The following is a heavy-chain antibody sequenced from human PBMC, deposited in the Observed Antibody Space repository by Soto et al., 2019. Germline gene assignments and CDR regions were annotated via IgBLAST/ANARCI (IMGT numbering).Heavy chain of an antibody. CDR3: ARAYSYGYGLYFDY. D-gene: IGHD5-18*01. J-gene: IGHJ4*02. Sequence: SETLSLTCTVSGGSISSYYWSWIRQPPGKGLELIGYIYYSGSANFNPSLKSRVTISVDTSKNQFSLKLSSVTAADTAVYYCARAYSYGYGLYFDYWGQGTLVTVSS. CDR1: GGSISSYY. V-gene: IGHV4-59*08. CDR2: IYYSGSA.